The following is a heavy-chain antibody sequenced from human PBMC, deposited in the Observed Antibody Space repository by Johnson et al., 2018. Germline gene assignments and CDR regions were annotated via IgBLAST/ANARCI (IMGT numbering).Heavy chain of an antibody. V-gene: IGHV3-30*18. J-gene: IGHJ1*01. CDR1: GFTFSAYG. Sequence: QVQLVQSGGGVVQPGRSLRLSCAASGFTFSAYGMHWVRQAPGKGLEWVAVISYDGSNKYYADSVKGRFPISRDNSKNTLYLQMNSLRAEDTAVYYCAKDWEVAAVGTGGYVHHWCQGTLVTVSS. CDR3: AKDWEVAAVGTGGYVHH. CDR2: ISYDGSNK. D-gene: IGHD6-13*01.